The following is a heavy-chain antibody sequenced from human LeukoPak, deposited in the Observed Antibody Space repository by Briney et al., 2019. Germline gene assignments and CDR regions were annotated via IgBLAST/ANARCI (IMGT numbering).Heavy chain of an antibody. Sequence: PGGSLRLSCAASGFTFISYSMNWVRQAPGKGLEWVSSISRNSNYIYYADSVKGRFTISRDNAKNSLYLQMNSLRAEDTAVYYCARDLMVRSSDYLGPGTRVTVSS. D-gene: IGHD3-10*01. J-gene: IGHJ4*02. CDR3: ARDLMVRSSDY. CDR1: GFTFISYS. CDR2: ISRNSNYI. V-gene: IGHV3-21*06.